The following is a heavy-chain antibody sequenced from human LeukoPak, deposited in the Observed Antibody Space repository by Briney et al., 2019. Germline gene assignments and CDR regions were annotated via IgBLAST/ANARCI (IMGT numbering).Heavy chain of an antibody. CDR3: ARDLGPSRGFDY. J-gene: IGHJ4*02. D-gene: IGHD3-10*01. Sequence: SETLSLTCAVSGGSISSGGYSWSWIRQPPGKGLEWIGYIYHTGSTTYNPSLKSRLTISVDTSKSQFSLKLNSVTAADTAVYYCARDLGPSRGFDYWGRGTLVTVSS. V-gene: IGHV4-30-2*01. CDR2: IYHTGST. CDR1: GGSISSGGYS.